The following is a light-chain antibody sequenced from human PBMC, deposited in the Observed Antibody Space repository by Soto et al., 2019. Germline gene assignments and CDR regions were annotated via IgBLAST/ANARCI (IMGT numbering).Light chain of an antibody. CDR1: SSDVGGYNY. CDR3: NSYTSKSTGV. CDR2: EVS. V-gene: IGLV2-14*01. Sequence: QSALTQPASVSGSPGQSITISCTGTSSDVGGYNYVSWYQQQPGKAPKLIIYEVSKRPSGVSNRFSGSKSGNTASLTISGLQAEDEADYYCNSYTSKSTGVFGTGTKLTVL. J-gene: IGLJ1*01.